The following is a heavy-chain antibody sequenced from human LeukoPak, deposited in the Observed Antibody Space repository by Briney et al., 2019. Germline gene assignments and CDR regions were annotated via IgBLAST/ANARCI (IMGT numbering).Heavy chain of an antibody. J-gene: IGHJ4*02. CDR1: GGSISSYY. D-gene: IGHD5-18*01. Sequence: SETLSLTCTVSGGSISSYYWRWIRQPPGKGLEWIGYIHYSGSTNYNPSLKSRVTISVDTSKNQFSLKLSSVTAADTAVYYCARAREYSYGDSFDYWGQGTLVTVSS. CDR2: IHYSGST. V-gene: IGHV4-59*01. CDR3: ARAREYSYGDSFDY.